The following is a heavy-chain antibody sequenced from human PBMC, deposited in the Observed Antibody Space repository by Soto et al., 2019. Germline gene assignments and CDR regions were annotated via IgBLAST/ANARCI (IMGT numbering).Heavy chain of an antibody. Sequence: QVQLVQSGAEVKKPGSSVKVSCKASGGTFSSYAISWVRQAPGQGLEWMGGIIPIFGTAAYAQKFQGRVTITADESTSTAYMELSSLTSEDTAVYYCASHSGSSPEGRYYYGMDVWGQGATVTVSS. CDR3: ASHSGSSPEGRYYYGMDV. D-gene: IGHD1-26*01. CDR2: IIPIFGTA. J-gene: IGHJ6*02. V-gene: IGHV1-69*12. CDR1: GGTFSSYA.